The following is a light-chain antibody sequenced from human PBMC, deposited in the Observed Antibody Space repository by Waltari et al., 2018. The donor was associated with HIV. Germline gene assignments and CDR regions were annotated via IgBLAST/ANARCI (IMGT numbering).Light chain of an antibody. CDR1: SRDVGGYNY. V-gene: IGLV2-8*01. Sequence: QSALTQPPSSSGSPGQSVPISCPGSSRDVGGYNYFSWYQQHPGKAPKLIIYEVTKRPSGVPDRFSGSKSGNTASLTVSGLQAEDEADYYCSSYPGSFPWVFGGGTKLTVL. J-gene: IGLJ3*02. CDR2: EVT. CDR3: SSYPGSFPWV.